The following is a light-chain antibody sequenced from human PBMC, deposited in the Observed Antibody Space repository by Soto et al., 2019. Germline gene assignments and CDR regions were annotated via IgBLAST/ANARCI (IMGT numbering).Light chain of an antibody. CDR1: QSVSSN. CDR2: GAS. CDR3: QQYNNWPLT. Sequence: EIVMTQSPATLSVSPGERDTLSCRASQSVSSNLAWYQQKPGQAPRLVIYGASTRATGIPARFSGSGSGTDFTLTISRLQSEDFAVYYCQQYNNWPLTFGGGTKVEIK. J-gene: IGKJ4*02. V-gene: IGKV3-15*01.